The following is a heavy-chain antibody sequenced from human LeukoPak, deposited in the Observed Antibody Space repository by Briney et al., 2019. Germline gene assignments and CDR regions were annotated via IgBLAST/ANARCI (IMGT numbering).Heavy chain of an antibody. Sequence: PSETLSLTCTVSGGSISSYYWSWIRQPPGKGLEWIGYIYYSGSTNYNPSLKSRVTISVDTSKNQFSLKLSSVTAADTAVYYCARVLRGGLEYFDYWGQETLLTVSS. CDR2: IYYSGST. V-gene: IGHV4-59*01. CDR3: ARVLRGGLEYFDY. J-gene: IGHJ4*02. CDR1: GGSISSYY.